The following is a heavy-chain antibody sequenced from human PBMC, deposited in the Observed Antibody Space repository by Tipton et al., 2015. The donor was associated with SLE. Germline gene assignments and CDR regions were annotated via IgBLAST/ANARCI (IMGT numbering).Heavy chain of an antibody. D-gene: IGHD1-26*01. Sequence: QLVQSGGGLIQPGGSLRLSCVAYGFVFNSYRMNWIRQAPGGGLEWVSSISSRGDYIYYEDSVKGRFTISRDNAKNSLYLQMNSLRAEDTAVYYCARDPSGSRLDYWGQGTLVTVSS. CDR2: ISSRGDYI. V-gene: IGHV3-21*01. CDR3: ARDPSGSRLDY. J-gene: IGHJ4*02. CDR1: GFVFNSYR.